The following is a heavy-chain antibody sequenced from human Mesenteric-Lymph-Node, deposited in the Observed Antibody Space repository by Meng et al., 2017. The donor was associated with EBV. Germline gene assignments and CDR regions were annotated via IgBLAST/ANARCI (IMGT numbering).Heavy chain of an antibody. CDR1: GFTFSDYY. Sequence: QVQLVESGGGVVQPGRSLMFSCAASGFTFSDYYMSWVRQAPGKGLEWISYITKSADAIYYADSVKGRFTISRDNAKNSLYLQMNSLRAEDTAVYYCVRLLGYTYAFSNWSQGTLVTVSS. J-gene: IGHJ4*02. V-gene: IGHV3-11*01. CDR2: ITKSADAI. D-gene: IGHD3-16*01. CDR3: VRLLGYTYAFSN.